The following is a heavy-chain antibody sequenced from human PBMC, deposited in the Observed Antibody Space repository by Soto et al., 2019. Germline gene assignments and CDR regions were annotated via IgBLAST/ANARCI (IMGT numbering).Heavy chain of an antibody. CDR1: GYTFTGYY. V-gene: IGHV1-2*04. D-gene: IGHD1-26*01. J-gene: IGHJ4*02. Sequence: QVQLVQSGAEVKKPGASVKVSCKASGYTFTGYYMHWVRQAPGQGLEWMGWINPNSGGTNYAQKCQGWVTMTRDTSISTAYMELSRLRSDDTAVYYCARDRGIVAGLDYFDYWGQGTLVTVSS. CDR3: ARDRGIVAGLDYFDY. CDR2: INPNSGGT.